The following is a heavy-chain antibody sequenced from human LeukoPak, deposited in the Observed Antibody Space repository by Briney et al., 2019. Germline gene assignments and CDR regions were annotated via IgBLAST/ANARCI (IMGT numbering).Heavy chain of an antibody. J-gene: IGHJ3*01. V-gene: IGHV4-59*01. CDR1: GVSITGYF. CDR3: ARDSAYSSDWPDAFDV. D-gene: IGHD6-25*01. CDR2: TSYTGNS. Sequence: SETLSLTCSVSGVSITGYFWSWIRQPPGKGLEWIGYTSYTGNSNYNPSLNSRVTISLDASNNQFSLRLNSLTPADTAVYYCARDSAYSSDWPDAFDVWGHGTVVTVSS.